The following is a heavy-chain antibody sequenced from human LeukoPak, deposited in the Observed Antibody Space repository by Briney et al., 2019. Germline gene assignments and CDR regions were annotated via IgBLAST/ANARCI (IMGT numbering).Heavy chain of an antibody. V-gene: IGHV3-7*01. Sequence: PGGSLRLSCAVSGFTFSSDWMIWVRQAPGKGLEWVANINPDGSEKNYVDSVRGRFTISRDNAKNSLYLQMNSLRAEDTAVYYCAREYYDSSGYYYLNWGQGTLVTVSS. CDR3: AREYYDSSGYYYLN. CDR2: INPDGSEK. J-gene: IGHJ4*02. CDR1: GFTFSSDW. D-gene: IGHD3-22*01.